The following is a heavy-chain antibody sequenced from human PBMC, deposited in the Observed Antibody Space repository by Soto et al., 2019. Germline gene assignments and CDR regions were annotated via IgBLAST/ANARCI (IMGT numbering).Heavy chain of an antibody. CDR1: GGTFSSYA. V-gene: IGHV1-69*13. Sequence: SVKVSCKASGGTFSSYAISWVRQAPGQGLEWMGGIIPIFGTANYAQKFQGRVTITADESTSIAYMELSSLRSEDTAVYYCARVEYYYNSSGYFYNWFDPWGQGTLVTVSS. D-gene: IGHD3-22*01. J-gene: IGHJ5*02. CDR2: IIPIFGTA. CDR3: ARVEYYYNSSGYFYNWFDP.